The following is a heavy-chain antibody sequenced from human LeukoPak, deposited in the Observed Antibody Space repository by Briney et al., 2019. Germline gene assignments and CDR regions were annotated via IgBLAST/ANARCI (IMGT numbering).Heavy chain of an antibody. CDR2: IIPIFGTA. CDR3: ARERTLRDWFAP. CDR1: GGTFSSYA. Sequence: SVKVSCKASGGTFSSYAISWVRQAPGQGLEWMGGIIPIFGTANYAQKFQGRVTITADKSTSTAYMELSSLRSEDTAVYYCARERTLRDWFAPGGQGTLVTVS. J-gene: IGHJ5*02. V-gene: IGHV1-69*06. D-gene: IGHD2-2*01.